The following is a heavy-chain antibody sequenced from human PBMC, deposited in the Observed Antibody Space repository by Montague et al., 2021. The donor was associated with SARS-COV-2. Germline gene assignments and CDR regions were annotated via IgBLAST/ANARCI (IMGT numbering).Heavy chain of an antibody. Sequence: SLRLSCAASGIIFTNSWMSWVRQAPGKGLEWVANLKPDGTDKYYXDSVKGRFTISRDNAKKSLYLQMNSLTAEDTAVYYCATDSFSGYFDWGQGTLVTVSS. V-gene: IGHV3-7*01. D-gene: IGHD3-22*01. CDR2: LKPDGTDK. CDR1: GIIFTNSW. CDR3: ATDSFSGYFD. J-gene: IGHJ4*02.